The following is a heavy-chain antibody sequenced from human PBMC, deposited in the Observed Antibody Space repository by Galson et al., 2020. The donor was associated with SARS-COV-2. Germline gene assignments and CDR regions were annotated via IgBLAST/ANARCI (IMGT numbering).Heavy chain of an antibody. Sequence: SETLSLTCTVSGGSIRSGSHYWSWIRQPAVKGLEWIGRNQTTGSTNYNPSLKSRVTISVDTSKIQFSLTLSSVTAADTAVYYCARSDDSSGNALDIWGQGRMVTVSS. CDR3: ARSDDSSGNALDI. CDR2: NQTTGST. J-gene: IGHJ3*02. V-gene: IGHV4-61*02. CDR1: GGSIRSGSHY. D-gene: IGHD3-22*01.